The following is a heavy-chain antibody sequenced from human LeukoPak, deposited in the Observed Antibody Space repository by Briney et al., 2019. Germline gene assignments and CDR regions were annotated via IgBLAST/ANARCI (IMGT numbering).Heavy chain of an antibody. V-gene: IGHV4-34*01. J-gene: IGHJ4*02. Sequence: SETLSLTCAVYGGSFSGYYWSWIRQPPGKGLEWIGEINHSGSTNYNPSLKSRVTISVDTSKNQFSLKLSSVTAADTAVYYCARHIYDSSXYSLDYWGQGTLVTVSS. D-gene: IGHD3-22*01. CDR3: ARHIYDSSXYSLDY. CDR2: INHSGST. CDR1: GGSFSGYY.